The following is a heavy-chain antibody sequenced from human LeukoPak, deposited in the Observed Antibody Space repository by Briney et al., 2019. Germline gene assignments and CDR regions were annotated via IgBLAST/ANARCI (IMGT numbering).Heavy chain of an antibody. V-gene: IGHV5-51*01. CDR2: IYPGDSDT. CDR1: GSSFISYW. Sequence: GGSLQISCQGSGSSFISYWFSWVRRLPAKGLEWLGLIYPGDSDTRYSPSFQGQVTISADKSISTSYLQWSSLKASDTGMYYCARRTLRYSSSFPFDYWGEGTLVTVSS. CDR3: ARRTLRYSSSFPFDY. J-gene: IGHJ4*02. D-gene: IGHD5-18*01.